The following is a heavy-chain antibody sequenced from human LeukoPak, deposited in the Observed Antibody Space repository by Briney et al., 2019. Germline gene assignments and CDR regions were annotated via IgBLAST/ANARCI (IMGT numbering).Heavy chain of an antibody. CDR1: GLSVRGSY. D-gene: IGHD4-23*01. CDR2: IYSDGTT. CDR3: ARNFPTVVTSLDY. V-gene: IGHV3-66*01. J-gene: IGHJ4*02. Sequence: AGGSLRLSCVASGLSVRGSYMSWVRQAPGKGLEWVSVIYSDGTTYYADSVKGRFTISRDNSKNTLYLQMNSLRAEDTAVYYCARNFPTVVTSLDYWGQGTLVTVSS.